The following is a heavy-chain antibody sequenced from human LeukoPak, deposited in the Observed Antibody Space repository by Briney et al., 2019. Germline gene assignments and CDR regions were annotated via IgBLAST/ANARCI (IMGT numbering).Heavy chain of an antibody. CDR3: AKGHTYGMI. D-gene: IGHD2-8*01. CDR2: ISSSGTTM. V-gene: IGHV3-11*01. Sequence: GGSLRLSCELSGFTFSDYYMSWIRQTPGKGLEWVSYISSSGTTMEYAKSVKGRFTISRDNAKDSLYLQMNSLEAEDTAVYYCAKGHTYGMIWGQGTLVSVSS. J-gene: IGHJ4*02. CDR1: GFTFSDYY.